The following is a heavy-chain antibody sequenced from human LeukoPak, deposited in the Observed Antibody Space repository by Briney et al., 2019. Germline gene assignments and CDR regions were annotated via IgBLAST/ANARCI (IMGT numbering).Heavy chain of an antibody. J-gene: IGHJ5*02. CDR3: ASSSWYGNWFDP. Sequence: SETLSLTCTVSGGSISSYYWSWIRQPPGKGLEWIGYIYYTGSTNYNPSLKSRVTMSVDTSKNQFSLKLSSVTAADTAVYYCASSSWYGNWFDPWGQGTLVTVSS. CDR1: GGSISSYY. V-gene: IGHV4-59*01. D-gene: IGHD6-13*01. CDR2: IYYTGST.